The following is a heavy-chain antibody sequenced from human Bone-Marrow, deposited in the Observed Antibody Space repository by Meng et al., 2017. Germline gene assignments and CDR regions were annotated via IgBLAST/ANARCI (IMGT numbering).Heavy chain of an antibody. CDR2: ISSSSSYI. CDR3: ASASQLDPVDDY. CDR1: GFTFSSYS. J-gene: IGHJ4*02. D-gene: IGHD1-1*01. Sequence: SCAASGFTFSSYSMNWVRQAPGKGLEWVSSISSSSSYIYYADSVKGRFTISRDNAKNSLYLQMNSLRAEDTAVYYCASASQLDPVDDYWGQGTLVTV. V-gene: IGHV3-21*01.